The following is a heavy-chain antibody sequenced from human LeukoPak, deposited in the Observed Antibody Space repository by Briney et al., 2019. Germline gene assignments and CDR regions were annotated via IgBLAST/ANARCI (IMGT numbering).Heavy chain of an antibody. CDR2: IYPGDSRI. CDR3: ACRDLTSTWSFP. D-gene: IGHD6-13*01. CDR1: GYSFTSYW. V-gene: IGHV5-51*01. J-gene: IGHJ5*02. Sequence: RGESLKISCQGFGYSFTSYWIGWVRQMPGKGMEWMGVIYPGDSRIRYNPSFQGQVTISVDESISTAYLQWVSLKASDTAMYYCACRDLTSTWSFPWGQGTLVTVSS.